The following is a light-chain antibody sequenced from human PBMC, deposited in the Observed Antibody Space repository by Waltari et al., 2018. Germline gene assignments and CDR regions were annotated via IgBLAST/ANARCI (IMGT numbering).Light chain of an antibody. V-gene: IGLV2-14*01. Sequence: QSALTQPASVSGSPGHSITISCTGTSSDVGAYDYVSWYQQYPGKAPKLMVFEVSNRPSVASNRFSGSKSGNTASLTISGLLPEDEADYYCSSFTTSSTQVFGTGTKVTVL. J-gene: IGLJ1*01. CDR3: SSFTTSSTQV. CDR1: SSDVGAYDY. CDR2: EVS.